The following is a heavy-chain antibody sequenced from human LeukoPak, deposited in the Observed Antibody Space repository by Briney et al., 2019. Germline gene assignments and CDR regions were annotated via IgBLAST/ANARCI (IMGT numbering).Heavy chain of an antibody. CDR2: ISRSGDST. Sequence: GGSLRLSCAASGVTFRSYDMSWVRQAPGKGLEWVSAISRSGDSTYYADTVKGRFTISRDNSKNTLYLQMNSLRADDTAVYYCAKDYSSTDIWGRGTLVTVSS. D-gene: IGHD4-11*01. CDR1: GVTFRSYD. CDR3: AKDYSSTDI. V-gene: IGHV3-23*01. J-gene: IGHJ2*01.